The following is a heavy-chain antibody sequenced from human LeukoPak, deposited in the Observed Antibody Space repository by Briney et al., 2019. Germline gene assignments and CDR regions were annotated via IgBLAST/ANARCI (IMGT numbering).Heavy chain of an antibody. CDR3: ARGYCGGDYYGD. Sequence: GGSLRLSCAASGFTFSSYAMIWVRQAPGKGLEWVSSISSSSSHIYYADSVKGRFTISRDNTRNSLYLQMNSLRAEDMAVYYCARGYCGGDYYGDWGQGTLVTVSS. CDR2: ISSSSSHI. V-gene: IGHV3-21*01. J-gene: IGHJ1*01. CDR1: GFTFSSYA. D-gene: IGHD2-21*02.